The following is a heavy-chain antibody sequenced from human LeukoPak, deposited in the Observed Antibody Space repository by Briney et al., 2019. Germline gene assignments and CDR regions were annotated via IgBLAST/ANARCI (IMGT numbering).Heavy chain of an antibody. CDR3: ARAARLHGGPYLIGP. D-gene: IGHD2-21*01. V-gene: IGHV1-2*02. CDR2: INPNSGGT. J-gene: IGHJ5*02. CDR1: GYSFTDYY. Sequence: ASVKVSCKTSGYSFTDYYMHWVRQAPGQGLEWMEWINPNSGGTSSAQKFQGRATMTRDTSITTVYMEVRWLTSDDTAIYYCARAARLHGGPYLIGPWGQGTLVTVSS.